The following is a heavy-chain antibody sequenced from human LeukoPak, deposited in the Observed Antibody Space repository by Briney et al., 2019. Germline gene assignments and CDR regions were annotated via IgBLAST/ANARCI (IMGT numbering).Heavy chain of an antibody. Sequence: ASVKVSCKASGYTFTSYGISWVRQAPGQGLEWMGWISAYNGNTNYAQKLQGRVTMTTDTSTGTAYMELRSLRSDDTAVYYCARASIVVVIENWFDPWGQGTLVTVSS. V-gene: IGHV1-18*01. D-gene: IGHD2-21*01. J-gene: IGHJ5*02. CDR2: ISAYNGNT. CDR1: GYTFTSYG. CDR3: ARASIVVVIENWFDP.